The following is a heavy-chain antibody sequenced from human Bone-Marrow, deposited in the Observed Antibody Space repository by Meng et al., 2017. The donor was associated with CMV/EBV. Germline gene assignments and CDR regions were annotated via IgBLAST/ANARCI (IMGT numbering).Heavy chain of an antibody. CDR3: ARVDPYSNYGLYGMDV. CDR2: IIPILGIA. Sequence: SVKVSCKASGGTFSSYTTSWVRQAPGQGLEWMGRIIPILGIANYAQKFQGRVTITADKSTSTAYMELSSLRSEDTAVYYCARVDPYSNYGLYGMDVWGQGTTVTVSS. V-gene: IGHV1-69*02. CDR1: GGTFSSYT. D-gene: IGHD4-11*01. J-gene: IGHJ6*02.